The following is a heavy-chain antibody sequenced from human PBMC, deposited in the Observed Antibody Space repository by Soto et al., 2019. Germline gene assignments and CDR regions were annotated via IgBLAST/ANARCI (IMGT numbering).Heavy chain of an antibody. CDR3: AKELRDSYNSDYYYGMDV. CDR1: GFTFSSYS. D-gene: IGHD1-20*01. J-gene: IGHJ6*02. Sequence: PGGALTLACGPSGFTFSSYSIHWVPHAPSKGLEWGAVISYEGRNKEYADSVKGRFTISRDNSKISLYLQMNSLRVEDTALYYCAKELRDSYNSDYYYGMDVWGQGTTVTVSS. CDR2: ISYEGRNK. V-gene: IGHV3-30*18.